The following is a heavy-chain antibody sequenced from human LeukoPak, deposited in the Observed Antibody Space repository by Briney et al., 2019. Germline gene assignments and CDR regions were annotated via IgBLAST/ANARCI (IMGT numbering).Heavy chain of an antibody. J-gene: IGHJ4*02. V-gene: IGHV3-30-3*01. D-gene: IGHD3-22*01. Sequence: GGSLRLSCATSGSTFNAYAMHWVRQAPGKGLEWVAVISHDGNKRDYVDSVRGRFTISRDSSKRTLYLQMNTLRVEDTALYYCARDPEFHGSSGYYDDWGQGTLVSVSS. CDR2: ISHDGNKR. CDR3: ARDPEFHGSSGYYDD. CDR1: GSTFNAYA.